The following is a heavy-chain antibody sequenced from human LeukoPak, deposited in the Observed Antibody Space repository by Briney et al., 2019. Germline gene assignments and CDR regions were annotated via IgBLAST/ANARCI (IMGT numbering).Heavy chain of an antibody. J-gene: IGHJ4*02. D-gene: IGHD6-13*01. V-gene: IGHV4-30-2*01. CDR1: GGSISSGGYY. Sequence: SQTLSLTCTVSGGSISSGGYYWSWIRQPPGKGLEWIGEINHSGSTNYNPSLKSRVTISVDTSKNQFSLKLSSVTAADTAVYYCARVAKWYSSSWYVLDYWGQGTLVTVSS. CDR2: INHSGST. CDR3: ARVAKWYSSSWYVLDY.